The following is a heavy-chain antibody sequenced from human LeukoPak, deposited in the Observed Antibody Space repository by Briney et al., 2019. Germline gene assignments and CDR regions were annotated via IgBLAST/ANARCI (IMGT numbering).Heavy chain of an antibody. CDR3: ARTGYCSSTSCPIDY. CDR1: GYSFTSYW. J-gene: IGHJ4*02. V-gene: IGHV5-51*01. CDR2: IYPGDSDT. D-gene: IGHD2-2*01. Sequence: GEALKISCKGSGYSFTSYWIGWVRQMPGEGLEWMGIIYPGDSDTRYSPSFQGQVTISADKSISTAYLQWSSLKASDTAMYYCARTGYCSSTSCPIDYWGQGTLVTVSS.